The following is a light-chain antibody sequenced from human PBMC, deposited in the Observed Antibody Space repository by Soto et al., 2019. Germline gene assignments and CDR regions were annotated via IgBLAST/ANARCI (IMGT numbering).Light chain of an antibody. CDR1: SSDVGGYNY. V-gene: IGLV2-8*01. CDR3: SSFAGGGNPVL. J-gene: IGLJ2*01. CDR2: EVT. Sequence: QSALTQPPSASGSLGQSVTISCTGTSSDVGGYNYVSWHQQHPGKAPKVMINEVTKRPPGVPDRFSGSKSGNTASLTVSGLQAEDEADYYCSSFAGGGNPVLLGGGAKLTVL.